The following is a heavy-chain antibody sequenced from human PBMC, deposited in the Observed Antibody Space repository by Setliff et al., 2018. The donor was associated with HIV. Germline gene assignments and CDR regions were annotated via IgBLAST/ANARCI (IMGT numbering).Heavy chain of an antibody. D-gene: IGHD6-19*01. V-gene: IGHV1-69*05. Sequence: GASVKVSCKASGGTFSSYAISWVRQAPGQGLEWMGGIIPIFGTANYAQKFQGRVTITTDESTSTAYMELSSLRSEDTAVYYCASMGVAGTLSLYYYYYYGMDVWGQGTTVTVSS. CDR1: GGTFSSYA. J-gene: IGHJ6*02. CDR2: IIPIFGTA. CDR3: ASMGVAGTLSLYYYYYYGMDV.